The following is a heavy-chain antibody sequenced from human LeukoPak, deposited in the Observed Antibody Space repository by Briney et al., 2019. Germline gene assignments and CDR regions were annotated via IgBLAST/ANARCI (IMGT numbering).Heavy chain of an antibody. CDR3: ARGSSYWYFDL. CDR1: GGSISSYY. CDR2: IYYSGST. J-gene: IGHJ2*01. V-gene: IGHV4-59*01. D-gene: IGHD3-10*01. Sequence: SETLSLTCTVSGGSISSYYWSWIRQPPGKRLEWIGYIYYSGSTNYNPSLKGRVTISVDTSKNQFSLKLSSVTAADTAVYYCARGSSYWYFDLWGRGTLVTVSS.